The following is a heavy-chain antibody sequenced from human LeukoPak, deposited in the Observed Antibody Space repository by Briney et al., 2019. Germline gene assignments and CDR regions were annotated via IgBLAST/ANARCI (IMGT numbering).Heavy chain of an antibody. V-gene: IGHV3-74*01. D-gene: IGHD6-13*01. CDR3: AGRIAAAGTGNAFDI. CDR1: GFTFSSYW. CDR2: INSDGSST. Sequence: HPGGSLRLSCAASGFTFSSYWMHWVRQAPGKGLVWVSRINSDGSSTSYADSVKGRFTISRDNAKNTLYLQMNSLRAEDTAVYYCAGRIAAAGTGNAFDIWGQGTMVTVSS. J-gene: IGHJ3*02.